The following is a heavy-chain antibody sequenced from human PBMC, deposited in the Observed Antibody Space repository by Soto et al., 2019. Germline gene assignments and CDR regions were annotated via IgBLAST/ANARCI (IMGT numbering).Heavy chain of an antibody. D-gene: IGHD3-22*01. CDR2: INAGNSNT. Sequence: QVQLVQSGAEVKEPGASVKLSCKASGYTFTSYGLHWVRQAPGQRLEWMGWINAGNSNTKYSQKFQGRVTITRDTSASTAYMELSSLRSEDTAVYYCARDLYDSSGISHYWGQGTLVTVSS. CDR1: GYTFTSYG. CDR3: ARDLYDSSGISHY. J-gene: IGHJ4*02. V-gene: IGHV1-3*01.